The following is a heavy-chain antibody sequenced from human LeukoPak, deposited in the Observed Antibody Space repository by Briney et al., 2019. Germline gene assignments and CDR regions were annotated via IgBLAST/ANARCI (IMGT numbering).Heavy chain of an antibody. Sequence: RPSETLSLTCTVPGASISSYYWSWIRQPPGKGLEWTGYIYYSGSTKYNPSLKSRVTISVDTSKNQFSLKLSSVTAADTAVYYCASGPYPAAGTDHQFDYWGQGTLVTVSS. CDR1: GASISSYY. CDR3: ASGPYPAAGTDHQFDY. J-gene: IGHJ4*02. D-gene: IGHD6-13*01. CDR2: IYYSGST. V-gene: IGHV4-59*01.